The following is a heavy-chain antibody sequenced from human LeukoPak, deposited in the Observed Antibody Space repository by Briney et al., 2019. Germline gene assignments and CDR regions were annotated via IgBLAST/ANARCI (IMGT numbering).Heavy chain of an antibody. J-gene: IGHJ5*02. V-gene: IGHV3-7*03. Sequence: GGSLRLSCTVSGFIFSDSWMAWIRQAPGKGLEWLAIIEKNGSEKNYVDSVKGRFIISRDNAKNSLFLQMDSLKVEDTAIYYCTTDRWYSADHWGQGTLVTVSS. CDR3: TTDRWYSADH. D-gene: IGHD2-15*01. CDR1: GFIFSDSW. CDR2: IEKNGSEK.